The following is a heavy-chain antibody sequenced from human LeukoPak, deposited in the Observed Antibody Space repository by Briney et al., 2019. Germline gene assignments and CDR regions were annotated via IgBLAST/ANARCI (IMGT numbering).Heavy chain of an antibody. CDR2: LLTSGTT. Sequence: PSETLSLTCTVSGVPISSDTYYWSWIRQPAGKGLEWIGRLLTSGTTHYNPSLKSRVTISVDTSKNQFSLKLNSVTAADTAVYYCARVDYSSAYSFDQWGQGTLVSVSS. J-gene: IGHJ4*02. D-gene: IGHD3-22*01. V-gene: IGHV4-61*02. CDR1: GVPISSDTYY. CDR3: ARVDYSSAYSFDQ.